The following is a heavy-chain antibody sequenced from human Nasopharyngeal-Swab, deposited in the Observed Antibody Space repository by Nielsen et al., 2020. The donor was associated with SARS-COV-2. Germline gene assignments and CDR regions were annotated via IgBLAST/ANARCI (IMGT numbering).Heavy chain of an antibody. CDR1: GFTVSSNY. CDR2: ISSSSSTI. CDR3: ARDPFPYYYDSSGSFDY. D-gene: IGHD3-22*01. V-gene: IGHV3-48*04. Sequence: GESLKISCAASGFTVSSNYMNWVRQAPGKGLEWVSYISSSSSTIYYVDSVKGRFTISRDNAKNSLYLQMNSLRAEDTAVYYCARDPFPYYYDSSGSFDYWGQGTLVTVSS. J-gene: IGHJ4*02.